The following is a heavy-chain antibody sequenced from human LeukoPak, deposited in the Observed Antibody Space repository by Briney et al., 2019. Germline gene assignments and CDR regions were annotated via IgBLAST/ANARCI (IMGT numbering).Heavy chain of an antibody. CDR1: GFPFSGYT. CDR2: INSVAVDT. D-gene: IGHD3-22*01. Sequence: GGSLRLSCTASGFPFSGYTMNRVRQAPGKGLEWLASINSVAVDTYYADSVRGRFTISRDNSKNTLYLQVTGLTPDDTAAYYCTRDLTGHYSIDYWGQGTLVTVSS. CDR3: TRDLTGHYSIDY. J-gene: IGHJ4*02. V-gene: IGHV3-21*01.